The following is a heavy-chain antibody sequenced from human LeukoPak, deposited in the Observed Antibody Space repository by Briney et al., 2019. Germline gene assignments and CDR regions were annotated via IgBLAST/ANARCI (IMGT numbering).Heavy chain of an antibody. CDR1: GFTFSSYD. V-gene: IGHV3-13*01. J-gene: IGHJ5*02. CDR2: IGTAGDT. D-gene: IGHD6-19*01. Sequence: GSLRLSCAASGFTFSSYDMHWVRQATGKGLEWVSAIGTAGDTYYPGSVKGRFTISRENAKNSLYLQMNSLRAGDTAVYYCARGYSSGWANWFDPWGQGTLVTVSS. CDR3: ARGYSSGWANWFDP.